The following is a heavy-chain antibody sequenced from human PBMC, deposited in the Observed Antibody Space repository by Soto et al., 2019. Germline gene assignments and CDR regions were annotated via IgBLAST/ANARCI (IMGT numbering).Heavy chain of an antibody. D-gene: IGHD2-8*02. Sequence: PGGSLRLSCAASGFIFSSYTMNWVRQAPGRGLEWLSSITGSSAYRYYADSLKGRFTISRDNAKNSVYLQMNSLRAEDTAVYYCARGGYCTGGRCFFDYWGQGTLVTVSS. V-gene: IGHV3-21*01. CDR1: GFIFSSYT. CDR2: ITGSSAYR. J-gene: IGHJ4*02. CDR3: ARGGYCTGGRCFFDY.